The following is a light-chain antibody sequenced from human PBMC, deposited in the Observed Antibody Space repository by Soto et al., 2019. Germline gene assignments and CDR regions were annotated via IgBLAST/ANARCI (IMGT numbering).Light chain of an antibody. CDR2: GAI. V-gene: IGKV3-20*01. CDR1: QNIRSNY. Sequence: EIVLTQSPGTLSLSPGQRGTLSCRASQNIRSNYVAWFQQKPGQPPRLLIYGAINRATGIPDRFSGSGSGTDFTLTISRLEPEDFAVYYCQQYGSSGTFGQGTKVDI. CDR3: QQYGSSGT. J-gene: IGKJ1*01.